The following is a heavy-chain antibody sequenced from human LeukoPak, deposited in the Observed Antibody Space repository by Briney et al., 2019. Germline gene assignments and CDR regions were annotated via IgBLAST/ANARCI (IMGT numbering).Heavy chain of an antibody. CDR3: ARHPYGAFDI. CDR2: IYYSGST. D-gene: IGHD2-21*01. CDR1: GGSISTYY. Sequence: PSETLSLTCTVSGGSISTYYWSWIRRPPGKGLEWIGYIYYSGSTDYNPSLKSRVSMSVDTFKNQFSLRLRSVTAADTAVYYCARHPYGAFDIWGRGTMVTVS. J-gene: IGHJ3*02. V-gene: IGHV4-59*08.